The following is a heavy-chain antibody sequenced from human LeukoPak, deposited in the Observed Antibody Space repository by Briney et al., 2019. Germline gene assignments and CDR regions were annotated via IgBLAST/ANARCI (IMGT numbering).Heavy chain of an antibody. J-gene: IGHJ6*02. V-gene: IGHV3-66*01. Sequence: PGGSLRLSCAASGFTVSSNYMSWVRQAPGKGLEWVSVIYSGGSTYYADSVKGRFTISRDNSKNTLYLQMNSLRAEDTAVYYCARTREPPHGIFGVVPRGEYYGMDVWGQGTTVTVSS. CDR1: GFTVSSNY. CDR3: ARTREPPHGIFGVVPRGEYYGMDV. CDR2: IYSGGST. D-gene: IGHD3-3*01.